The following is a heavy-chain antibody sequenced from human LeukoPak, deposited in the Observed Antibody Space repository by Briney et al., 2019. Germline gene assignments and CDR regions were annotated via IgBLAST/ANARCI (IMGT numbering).Heavy chain of an antibody. D-gene: IGHD2-8*01. CDR2: INHSGST. Sequence: SETLSLTCAVYGGSSSGYYWSWIRQPPGKGLEWIGEINHSGSTNYNPSLKSRVTISVDTSKNQFSLKLSSVTAADTAVYYCARAPYCTNGVCYYYGMDVWGQGTTVTVSS. CDR3: ARAPYCTNGVCYYYGMDV. CDR1: GGSSSGYY. J-gene: IGHJ6*02. V-gene: IGHV4-34*01.